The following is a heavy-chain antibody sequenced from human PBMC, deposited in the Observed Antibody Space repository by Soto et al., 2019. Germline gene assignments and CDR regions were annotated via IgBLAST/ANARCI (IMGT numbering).Heavy chain of an antibody. CDR1: GFTFSSYS. CDR2: ISSNGGST. D-gene: IGHD4-17*01. Sequence: SLRLSCAASGFTFSSYSMNWVRQAPGKGLEYVSAISSNGGSTYYADSVKGRFTISRDNSKNTLYLQMSSLRAEDTAVYYCVKDLGDYPLDYYYVMDVWGQGTTVIVSS. CDR3: VKDLGDYPLDYYYVMDV. V-gene: IGHV3-64D*06. J-gene: IGHJ6*02.